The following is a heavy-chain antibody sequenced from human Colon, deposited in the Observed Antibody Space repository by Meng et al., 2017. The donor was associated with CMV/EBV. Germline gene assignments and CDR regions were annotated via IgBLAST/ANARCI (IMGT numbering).Heavy chain of an antibody. CDR1: GYTFTDYY. V-gene: IGHV1-2*02. CDR2: INPNSGGT. J-gene: IGHJ6*02. CDR3: ARAAAAYYYHGMDV. D-gene: IGHD6-13*01. Sequence: ASVKVSCKASGYTFTDYYIHWVRQAPGRGLEWMGWINPNSGGTNYAQKFQGRVTMTRDMSISTAYMELSSLRSDDTAVYYCARAAAAYYYHGMDVWDQGTTVTVSS.